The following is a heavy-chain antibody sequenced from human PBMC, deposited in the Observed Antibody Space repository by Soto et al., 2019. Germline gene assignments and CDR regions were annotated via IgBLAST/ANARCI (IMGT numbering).Heavy chain of an antibody. CDR1: GFTFNIYW. D-gene: IGHD1-26*01. CDR3: AREVRSGSYPYYYYAMDV. J-gene: IGHJ6*02. CDR2: INSDASST. Sequence: EVQLVESGGGLVQPGGSLRLSCAASGFTFNIYWMHWVRQAPGKGLVWVSRINSDASSTNYADSVKGRFTISRDNDKNTLYLQMNCLRVEETAVYYCAREVRSGSYPYYYYAMDVWGPGTTVTVSS. V-gene: IGHV3-74*01.